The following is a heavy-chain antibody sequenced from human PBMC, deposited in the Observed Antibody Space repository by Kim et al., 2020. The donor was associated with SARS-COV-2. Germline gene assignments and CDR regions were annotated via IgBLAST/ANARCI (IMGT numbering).Heavy chain of an antibody. CDR1: GGTFSSYA. CDR2: IIPIFGTA. Sequence: SVKVSCKASGGTFSSYAISWVRQAPGQGLEWMGGIIPIFGTANYAQKFQGRVTITADESTSTAYMELSSLRSEDTAVYYCARDRTSRYYDSSGYWVDAFDIWGQGTMVTVSS. D-gene: IGHD3-22*01. J-gene: IGHJ3*02. V-gene: IGHV1-69*13. CDR3: ARDRTSRYYDSSGYWVDAFDI.